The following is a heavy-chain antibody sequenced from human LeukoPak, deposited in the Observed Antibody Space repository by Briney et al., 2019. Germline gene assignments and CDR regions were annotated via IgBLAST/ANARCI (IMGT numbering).Heavy chain of an antibody. CDR2: ISRYSSTK. V-gene: IGHV3-48*02. Sequence: GGSLTLSCAASGFTLSRYSISWVRQAPCRGRDWVSYISRYSSTKYYADSVEGRITLSRDNAKSTLYLQLNSLRDQDTAVYYYARQSRSADPLTYWGQGTLVTVSS. CDR3: ARQSRSADPLTY. D-gene: IGHD6-25*01. J-gene: IGHJ4*02. CDR1: GFTLSRYS.